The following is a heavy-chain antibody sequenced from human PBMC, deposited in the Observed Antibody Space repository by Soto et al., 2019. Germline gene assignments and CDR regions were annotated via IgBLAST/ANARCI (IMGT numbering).Heavy chain of an antibody. CDR1: GGTFSSYA. J-gene: IGHJ6*02. CDR2: IIPIFGTA. Sequence: SVKVSCKASGGTFSSYAISWVRQAPGQGLEWMGGIIPIFGTANYAQKFQGRVTITADESTSTAYMELSSLRSEDTAAYYCARDVVAAAGHYYYGMDVWGQGTTVTVSS. D-gene: IGHD6-13*01. CDR3: ARDVVAAAGHYYYGMDV. V-gene: IGHV1-69*13.